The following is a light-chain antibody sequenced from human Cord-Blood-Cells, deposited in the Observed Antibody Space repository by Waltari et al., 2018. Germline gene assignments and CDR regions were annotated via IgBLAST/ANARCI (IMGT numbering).Light chain of an antibody. CDR1: QSVSSN. Sequence: EIVMTPAPATLSVSTGNRSTLSCRASQSVSSNLAWYQQKPRQAPRLLIYGASTRANGISARFSGIGSETEVTLTISSLQSEDFAVYYGEQYNNGPRPFGGGTKVKLK. CDR3: EQYNNGPRP. CDR2: GAS. V-gene: IGKV3D-15*01. J-gene: IGKJ4*01.